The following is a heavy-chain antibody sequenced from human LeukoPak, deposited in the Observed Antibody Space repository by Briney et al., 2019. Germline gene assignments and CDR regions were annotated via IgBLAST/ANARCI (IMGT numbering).Heavy chain of an antibody. CDR3: AKAPVTTCSGAYCYLFVY. V-gene: IGHV3-23*01. CDR1: GFTLSSYA. J-gene: IGHJ4*02. CDR2: ISVSGNT. Sequence: PGGSLRLSCAASGFTLSSYAMSWVRQGPGKGLEWVSAISVSGNTYHADSVKGRVTISTHRSKNTLYLQMNSLRAGDAAVYYCAKAPVTTCSGAYCYLFVYWSQGTLVTVSS. D-gene: IGHD2-15*01.